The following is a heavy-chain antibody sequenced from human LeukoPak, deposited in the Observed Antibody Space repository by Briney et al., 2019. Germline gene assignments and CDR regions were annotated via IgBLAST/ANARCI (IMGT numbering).Heavy chain of an antibody. D-gene: IGHD2-21*02. CDR3: ARDSAKHFVVVTPINAFDM. Sequence: GGSLRLSCAASGFTFSSYSMNWVRQAPGKGLEWVSYISSSSSPTYYADSVKGRFTISRDNAKNSLYLQMNSLRVEDTAVYYCARDSAKHFVVVTPINAFDMWGHGTMVTVSS. CDR1: GFTFSSYS. V-gene: IGHV3-48*04. J-gene: IGHJ3*02. CDR2: ISSSSSPT.